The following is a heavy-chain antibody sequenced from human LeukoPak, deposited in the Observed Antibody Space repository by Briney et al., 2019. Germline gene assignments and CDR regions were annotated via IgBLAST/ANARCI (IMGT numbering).Heavy chain of an antibody. CDR2: ISDIGSI. CDR1: GGSISSYY. CDR3: AGHHPRNTVDF. Sequence: SETLSLTCTVSGGSISSYYWSWIRQTPGKGLEWIAYISDIGSINYNPSLKSRVTISLDTSKNQFSLKLSSVTAADTAVYYCAGHHPRNTVDFWGQGTLVTVSS. D-gene: IGHD2/OR15-2a*01. J-gene: IGHJ4*02. V-gene: IGHV4-59*08.